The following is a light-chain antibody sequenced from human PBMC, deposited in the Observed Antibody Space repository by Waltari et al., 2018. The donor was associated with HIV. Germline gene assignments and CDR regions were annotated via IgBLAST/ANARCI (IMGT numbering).Light chain of an antibody. V-gene: IGLV1-40*01. J-gene: IGLJ3*02. CDR1: SPNIGAGYD. CDR3: QSYDSSLSGSGV. CDR2: ANR. Sequence: QSVLTPPPSVSGAPGQRVTIPCTGSSPNIGAGYDVHWYQQLPGTAPKLLIYANRNRPSGVPDRFSGSKPGTSASLAITGLQAEDEADYYCQSYDSSLSGSGVFGGGTKLTVL.